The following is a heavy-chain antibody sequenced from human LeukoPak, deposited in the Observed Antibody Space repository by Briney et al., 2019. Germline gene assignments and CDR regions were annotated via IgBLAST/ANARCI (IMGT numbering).Heavy chain of an antibody. CDR3: ASSYGRSSYGMDV. J-gene: IGHJ6*02. CDR2: IYTSGST. CDR1: GGSISSYY. V-gene: IGHV4-4*07. Sequence: SETLSLTCTVSGGSISSYYWSWIRQPAGKGLEWIGRIYTSGSTDYNPSLKSRVTMSVDTSKNQFSLKLSSVTAADTAVYYCASSYGRSSYGMDVWGQGTTVTVSS. D-gene: IGHD2-2*01.